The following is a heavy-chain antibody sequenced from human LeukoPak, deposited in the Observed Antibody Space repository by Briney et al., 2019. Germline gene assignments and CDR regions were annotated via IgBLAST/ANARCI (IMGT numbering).Heavy chain of an antibody. CDR1: GFTFSSYN. Sequence: GSLRLSCVASGFTFSSYNMNWVRQAPGKGLEWVSTFSSARGDIYYADSMKGRFTISRDNAKNSLYLQMNSLQTEDTAVYFCARQYSNLLSYFDFWGQGTLVTVSS. CDR2: FSSARGDI. CDR3: ARQYSNLLSYFDF. V-gene: IGHV3-21*03. D-gene: IGHD6-13*01. J-gene: IGHJ4*02.